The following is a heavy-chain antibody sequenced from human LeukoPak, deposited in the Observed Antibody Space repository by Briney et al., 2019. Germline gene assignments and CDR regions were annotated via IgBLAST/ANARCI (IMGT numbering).Heavy chain of an antibody. V-gene: IGHV3-23*01. CDR3: AKDYSSSSVYYYYYMDV. Sequence: GVSLRLFCAASGFTFSSYAMSWVRQAPGKGLEWVSAISGSGGSTYYADSVKGRFTISRDNSKNTLYLQMNSLRAEDTAVYYCAKDYSSSSVYYYYYMDVWGKGTTVTVSS. D-gene: IGHD6-6*01. CDR1: GFTFSSYA. CDR2: ISGSGGST. J-gene: IGHJ6*03.